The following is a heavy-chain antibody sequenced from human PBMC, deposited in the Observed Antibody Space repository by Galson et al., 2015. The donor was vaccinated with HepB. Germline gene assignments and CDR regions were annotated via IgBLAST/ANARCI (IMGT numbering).Heavy chain of an antibody. J-gene: IGHJ3*02. V-gene: IGHV3-30*18. CDR1: GFTFSSYG. D-gene: IGHD3-3*01. CDR2: ISYDGSNK. CDR3: AKDLPYDLRVVILLYAFDI. Sequence: SLRLSCAASGFTFSSYGMHWVRQAPGKGLEWVAVISYDGSNKYYADSVKGRFTISRDNSKNTLYLQMNSLRAEDTAVYYCAKDLPYDLRVVILLYAFDIWGQGTTVTVSS.